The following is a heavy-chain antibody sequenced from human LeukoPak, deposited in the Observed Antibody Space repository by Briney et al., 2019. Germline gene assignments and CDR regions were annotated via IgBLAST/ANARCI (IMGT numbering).Heavy chain of an antibody. V-gene: IGHV3-30*18. Sequence: GRPLRLSCAASGFTFSSYGMHWVRQAPGKGLEWVAVISYDGSNKYYTDSVKGRFTISRDNSKNTLYLQVNSLRAEDTAVYYCAKDSWNYFLGGPRPRHFDYWGQGTLVTVSS. D-gene: IGHD1-7*01. CDR1: GFTFSSYG. CDR3: AKDSWNYFLGGPRPRHFDY. J-gene: IGHJ4*02. CDR2: ISYDGSNK.